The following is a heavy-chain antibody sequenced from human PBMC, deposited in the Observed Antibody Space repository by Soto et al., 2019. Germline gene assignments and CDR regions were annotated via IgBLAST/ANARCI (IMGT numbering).Heavy chain of an antibody. J-gene: IGHJ5*01. V-gene: IGHV4-30-4*02. CDR3: ARGRYCLTGRCFPNWFDS. D-gene: IGHD7-27*01. CDR2: IYKSATT. Sequence: SDTLSLTCSVSGDSISNLDYFWAWIRQPPGQALEYIGYIYKSATTYYNPSFESRVAISVDTSKSQFSLNVTSVTAADTAVYFCARGRYCLTGRCFPNWFDSWGQGALVTVSS. CDR1: GDSISNLDYF.